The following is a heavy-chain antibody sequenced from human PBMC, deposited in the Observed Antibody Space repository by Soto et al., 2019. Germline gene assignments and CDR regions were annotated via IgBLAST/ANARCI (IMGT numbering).Heavy chain of an antibody. V-gene: IGHV4-30-4*01. CDR3: ARVAGNKLERRQAWFDP. CDR1: GGSISSGDYY. CDR2: IYYSGST. J-gene: IGHJ5*02. Sequence: SSETLSLTCTVSGGSISSGDYYWSWIRQPPGKGLEWIGYIYYSGSTYYNPSLKSRVTISVDTSKNQFSLKLSSVTAADTAVYYCARVAGNKLERRQAWFDPWGQGTLVTVSS. D-gene: IGHD1-1*01.